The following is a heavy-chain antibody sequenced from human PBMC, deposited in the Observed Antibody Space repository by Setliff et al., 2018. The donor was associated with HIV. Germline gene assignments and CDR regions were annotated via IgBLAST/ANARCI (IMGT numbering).Heavy chain of an antibody. CDR1: GGTFSGHA. D-gene: IGHD6-19*01. V-gene: IGHV1-69*13. CDR2: ITPLFGTA. J-gene: IGHJ5*02. CDR3: ARAPAHEHSTGWYSSSNRFDP. Sequence: ASVKVSCKAAGGTFSGHAINWVRQAPGQGVEWMGEITPLFGTAHYAQKFQGRVTITADDSTSTAYMELSRLRSADTAVYYCARAPAHEHSTGWYSSSNRFDPWGQGTLVTVSS.